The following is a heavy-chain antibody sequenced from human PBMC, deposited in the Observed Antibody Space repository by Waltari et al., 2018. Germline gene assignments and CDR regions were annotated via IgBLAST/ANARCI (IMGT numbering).Heavy chain of an antibody. CDR1: GSTFTSYD. J-gene: IGHJ4*02. CDR3: AGGPYPVAGRGFCDY. D-gene: IGHD6-19*01. V-gene: IGHV1-8*03. Sequence: QVQLVQSGAEVKKPGASVQVSCKASGSTFTSYDINWVRQATGQGLEWMGWMNPNSGNTGYAQKFQGRVTITRNTSISTAYMELSSLRSEDTAVYYCAGGPYPVAGRGFCDYWGQGTLVTVSS. CDR2: MNPNSGNT.